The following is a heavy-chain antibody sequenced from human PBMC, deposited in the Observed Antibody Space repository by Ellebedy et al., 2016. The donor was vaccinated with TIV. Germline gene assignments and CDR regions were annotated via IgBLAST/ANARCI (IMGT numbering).Heavy chain of an antibody. CDR1: GGSISSSTYY. J-gene: IGHJ4*02. CDR2: VHYSGYT. CDR3: TILLNARFGELSDY. Sequence: SETLSLTCTVSGGSISSSTYYWGWIRQPPGKGLEWIGSVHYSGYTYYNPSLKSRVTISIDTSKNQFSLNLSSVAAADTAVYYCTILLNARFGELSDYWGQGTLVTVSS. D-gene: IGHD3-10*01. V-gene: IGHV4-39*01.